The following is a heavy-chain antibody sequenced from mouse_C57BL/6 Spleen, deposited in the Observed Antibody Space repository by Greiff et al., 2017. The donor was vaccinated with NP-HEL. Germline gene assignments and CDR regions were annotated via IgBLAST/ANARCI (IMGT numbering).Heavy chain of an antibody. CDR3: ARLLTTASWFAY. CDR1: GYSFTGYY. V-gene: IGHV1-42*01. CDR2: INPSTGGT. D-gene: IGHD1-2*01. Sequence: EVQLQQSGPELVKPGASVKISCKASGYSFTGYYMNWVKQSPEKSLEWIGEINPSTGGTTYNQKFKAKATLTVDKSSSTAYMQLKSLTSEDSAVYYCARLLTTASWFAYWGKGTPVTASA. J-gene: IGHJ3*01.